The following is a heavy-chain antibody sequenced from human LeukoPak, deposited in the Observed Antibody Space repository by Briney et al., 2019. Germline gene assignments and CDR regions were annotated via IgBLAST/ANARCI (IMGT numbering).Heavy chain of an antibody. D-gene: IGHD3-3*01. CDR3: AKGQNDFWSGYFDY. CDR1: GFTFSSYS. V-gene: IGHV3-21*01. J-gene: IGHJ4*02. CDR2: ISSSSSYI. Sequence: GGSLRLSCAASGFTFSSYSMNWVRQAPGKGLEWVSSISSSSSYIYYADSVKGRFTISRDNSKNTLYLQMNSLRAEDTAVYYCAKGQNDFWSGYFDYWGQGTLVTVSS.